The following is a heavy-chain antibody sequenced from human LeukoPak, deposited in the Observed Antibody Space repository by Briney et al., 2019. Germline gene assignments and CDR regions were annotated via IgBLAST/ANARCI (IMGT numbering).Heavy chain of an antibody. J-gene: IGHJ4*02. CDR3: ARDRADVPAAIEEGDFDY. CDR1: GFTFDDYA. CDR2: ISWNSGSI. V-gene: IGHV3-9*01. D-gene: IGHD2-2*01. Sequence: GRSLRLSCAASGFTFDDYAMHWVRQAPGKGLEWVSGISWNSGSIGYADSVKGRFTISRDNAKNSLYLQMNSLRAEDTALYYCARDRADVPAAIEEGDFDYWGQGTLVTVSS.